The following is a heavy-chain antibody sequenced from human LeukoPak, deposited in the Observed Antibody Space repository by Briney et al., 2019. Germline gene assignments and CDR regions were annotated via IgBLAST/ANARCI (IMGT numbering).Heavy chain of an antibody. CDR2: ICPGDSDT. J-gene: IGHJ3*01. CDR1: GYNFTTYW. D-gene: IGHD5-18*01. V-gene: IGHV5-51*01. CDR3: ANLIRGNSFSDDAFDF. Sequence: GESLKISCKGSGYNFTTYWIGWVRQMPGKGFEWMGMICPGDSDTRYSPSFQGQVTISADKSIRTTYLQWSSLKASDTAMYYCANLIRGNSFSDDAFDFWGQGTMVTVSS.